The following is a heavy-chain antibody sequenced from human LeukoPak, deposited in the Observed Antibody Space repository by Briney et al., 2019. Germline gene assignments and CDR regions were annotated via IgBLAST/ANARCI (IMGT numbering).Heavy chain of an antibody. V-gene: IGHV3-7*04. CDR2: IKQDGSGK. CDR1: GFTFSSYW. D-gene: IGHD3-9*01. CDR3: ARGGTYYDILTGYYTAWYFDY. Sequence: GGSLRLSCAASGFTFSSYWMSWVRQAPGKGLEWVANIKQDGSGKYYVDSVKGRFTISRDNAKNSLYLQMNSLRAEDTAVYYCARGGTYYDILTGYYTAWYFDYWGQGTLVTVSS. J-gene: IGHJ4*02.